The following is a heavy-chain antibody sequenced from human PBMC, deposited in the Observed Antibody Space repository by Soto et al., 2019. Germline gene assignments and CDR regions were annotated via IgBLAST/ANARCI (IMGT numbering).Heavy chain of an antibody. V-gene: IGHV1-2*04. J-gene: IGHJ4*02. D-gene: IGHD4-17*01. Sequence: QGQLLQSGAEVKKPGASVKVSCKTSGYSFTDYKLHWVRQAPGQGLEWMGWVDPNGGGSNSAQKLQGSLTMTWDTSSTSAYCALTRLPTNDTATYFCATWVDYGDFEGFDFWGQGTLGTVSS. CDR2: VDPNGGGS. CDR1: GYSFTDYK. CDR3: ATWVDYGDFEGFDF.